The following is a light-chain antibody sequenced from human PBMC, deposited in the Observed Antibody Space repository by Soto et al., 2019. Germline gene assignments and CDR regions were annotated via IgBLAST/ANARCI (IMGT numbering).Light chain of an antibody. J-gene: IGLJ3*02. CDR1: SGSVSTTYY. Sequence: QTVVTQEPWFSVSPGGTVTLTCGLSSGSVSTTYYPSWYQQTPGQAPRTLIYSTNTRSSGVPDRFSGSILGNKAALTITGAQADDEADYYCVLYMSIRISVFGGGTKLTVL. CDR2: STN. V-gene: IGLV8-61*01. CDR3: VLYMSIRISV.